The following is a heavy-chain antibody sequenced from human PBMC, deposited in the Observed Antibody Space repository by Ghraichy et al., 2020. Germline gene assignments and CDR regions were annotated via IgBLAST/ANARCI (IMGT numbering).Heavy chain of an antibody. CDR2: IYIGGPT. D-gene: IGHD2-15*01. CDR1: GFAVSSKF. CDR3: ASAQGGYCSGGNCSPTYFEH. Sequence: GGSLRLSCAVSGFAVSSKFMSWVRQSPGKGLEWVSVIYIGGPTYYADSVKGRFTISRDNSKNTLYMQMNSLRAEDTAVYYCASAQGGYCSGGNCSPTYFEHWGQGTLVTVSS. V-gene: IGHV3-53*01. J-gene: IGHJ1*01.